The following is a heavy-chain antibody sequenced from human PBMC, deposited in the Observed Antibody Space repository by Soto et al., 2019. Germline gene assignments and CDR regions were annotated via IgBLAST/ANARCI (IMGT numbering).Heavy chain of an antibody. D-gene: IGHD2-21*01. Sequence: GGSLRLSCAASGFTFTSYSMNWVRQAPGKGLEWVSYIRGTTHYADSVKGRFTISRDNARSSLYLQMNSLRADDTAVYYCARDDSFAFDTWGQGTMVTVSS. CDR1: GFTFTSYS. CDR2: IRGTT. V-gene: IGHV3-48*01. CDR3: ARDDSFAFDT. J-gene: IGHJ3*02.